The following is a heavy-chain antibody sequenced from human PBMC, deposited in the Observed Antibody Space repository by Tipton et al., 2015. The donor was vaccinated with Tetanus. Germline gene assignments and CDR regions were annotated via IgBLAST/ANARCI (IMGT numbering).Heavy chain of an antibody. J-gene: IGHJ4*02. D-gene: IGHD3-22*01. CDR3: ARGMDYDSSGIDDF. CDR2: INPNSGGT. CDR1: GYTFTGYY. Sequence: QLVQSGAEVRRSPGASVQVSCKASGYTFTGYYIHWVRQVPGQRLEWMGWINPNSGGTNYAQKFQGRVTMTRDTSISTAYMEVSRLRSDDTAIYYCARGMDYDSSGIDDFWGQGTLVTVSS. V-gene: IGHV1-2*02.